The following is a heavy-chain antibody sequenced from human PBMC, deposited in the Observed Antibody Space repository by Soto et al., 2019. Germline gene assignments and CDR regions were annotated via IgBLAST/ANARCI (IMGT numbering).Heavy chain of an antibody. CDR2: INAGNGNT. CDR1: GYTFTSYG. V-gene: IGHV1-3*01. D-gene: IGHD3-22*01. Sequence: GASVKVSCKASGYTFTSYGISWVRQAPGQGLEWMGWINAGNGNTKYSQKFQGRVTITRDTSASTAYMELSSLRSEDTAVYYCARDLDYYDSSGYYRYYYYGMDGWGQGTTVTVAS. CDR3: ARDLDYYDSSGYYRYYYYGMDG. J-gene: IGHJ6*02.